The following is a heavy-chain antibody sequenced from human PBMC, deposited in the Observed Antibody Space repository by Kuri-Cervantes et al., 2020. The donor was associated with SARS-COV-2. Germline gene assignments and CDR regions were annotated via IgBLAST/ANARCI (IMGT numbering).Heavy chain of an antibody. Sequence: ASVQVSCKASGYTFTDYYMHWGRQAPGQGLEWMGWIKTNSGGTSYAPKFQDRVTMTRDKSINKLHMYLSGLRSDDTAVYYCARGSAGGRYGNYVLDYWGQGTLVTVSS. CDR1: GYTFTDYY. J-gene: IGHJ4*02. CDR2: IKTNSGGT. D-gene: IGHD4-11*01. CDR3: ARGSAGGRYGNYVLDY. V-gene: IGHV1-2*02.